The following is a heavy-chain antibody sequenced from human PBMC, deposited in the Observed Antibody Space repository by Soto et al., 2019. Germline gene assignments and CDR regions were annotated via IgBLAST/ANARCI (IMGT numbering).Heavy chain of an antibody. CDR2: IYYSGST. Sequence: SETLSLTCTVSGGSISSSSYYWGWIRQPPGKGLEWVGNIYYSGSTYYNPSLKSRVTISVDTSKNQFSLKLSSVTAADTAVYYCARLGSYGGYYYGMAVWGQGTTVTVSS. V-gene: IGHV4-39*01. CDR3: ARLGSYGGYYYGMAV. CDR1: GGSISSSSYY. J-gene: IGHJ6*02. D-gene: IGHD5-18*01.